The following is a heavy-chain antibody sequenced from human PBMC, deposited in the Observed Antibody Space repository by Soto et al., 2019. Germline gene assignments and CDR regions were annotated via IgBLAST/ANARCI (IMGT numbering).Heavy chain of an antibody. CDR2: IYHSGST. D-gene: IGHD1-26*01. J-gene: IGHJ4*02. Sequence: SETLSLTCAVSGGSISSGGYSWSWIRQPPGKGLEWIGYIYHSGSTYYNPSLKSRVTISVDRSKNQFSLKLSSLRSEDTAVYYCATDWGWRELLAFPYWGQGTLVTVSS. V-gene: IGHV4-30-2*01. CDR3: ATDWGWRELLAFPY. CDR1: GGSISSGGYS.